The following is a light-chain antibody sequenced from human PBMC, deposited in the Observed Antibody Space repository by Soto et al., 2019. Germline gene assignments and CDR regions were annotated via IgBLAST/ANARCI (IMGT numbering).Light chain of an antibody. CDR3: QQYGNSHPIT. CDR2: GLS. J-gene: IGKJ5*01. Sequence: EIVLTQSPGTLSLSPGERATLSFRSSQVVSRGYLAWYHQKPGRAPRLLIYGLSSRATGISDSFSGSGSGTDFTLTISRLEPEDFGIYYCQQYGNSHPITFGQGTRLEIK. V-gene: IGKV3-20*01. CDR1: QVVSRGY.